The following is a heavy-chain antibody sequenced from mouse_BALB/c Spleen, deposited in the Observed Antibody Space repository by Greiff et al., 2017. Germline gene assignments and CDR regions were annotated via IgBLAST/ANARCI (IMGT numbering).Heavy chain of an antibody. CDR2: IWGDGST. J-gene: IGHJ2*01. V-gene: IGHV2-6-7*01. Sequence: VQLQQSGPGLVAPSQSLSITCTVSGFSLTGYGVNWVRQPPGKGLEWLGMIWGDGSTDYNSALKSRLSISKDNSKSQVFLKMNSLLTDDTARYYCARDPYDDYCYFDDWGQGTTLTVSS. CDR1: GFSLTGYG. CDR3: ARDPYDDYCYFDD. D-gene: IGHD2-3*01.